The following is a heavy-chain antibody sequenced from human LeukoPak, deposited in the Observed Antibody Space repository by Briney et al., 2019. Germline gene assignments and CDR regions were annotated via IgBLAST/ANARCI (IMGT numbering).Heavy chain of an antibody. CDR2: INPNSGDT. V-gene: IGHV1-2*02. J-gene: IGHJ4*02. Sequence: ASVKVSCKASGYIFTGYYIHWVRQGPGQGLEWMGCINPNSGDTKYAQKFQGRVTMTRDTSISTAYMELSRLRSDDTAVYYCARESVPAVAARRGLNYWGQGTLVAVSS. CDR1: GYIFTGYY. CDR3: ARESVPAVAARRGLNY. D-gene: IGHD6-6*01.